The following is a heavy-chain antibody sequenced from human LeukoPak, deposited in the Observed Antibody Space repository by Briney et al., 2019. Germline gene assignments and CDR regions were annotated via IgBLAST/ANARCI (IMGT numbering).Heavy chain of an antibody. V-gene: IGHV4-4*07. J-gene: IGHJ4*02. Sequence: SETLSLTCTVSGGSISNYYWSWIRQPAGKGLEWIGRIYTSGSTNYNPSLKSRVTISVDTSKSQISLKVTSVTAADTAVYYCARDNSGSPDYWGPGTLITVSS. CDR1: GGSISNYY. CDR3: ARDNSGSPDY. CDR2: IYTSGST. D-gene: IGHD1-26*01.